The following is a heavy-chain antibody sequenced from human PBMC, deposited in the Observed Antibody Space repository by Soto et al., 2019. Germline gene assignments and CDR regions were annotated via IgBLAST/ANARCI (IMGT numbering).Heavy chain of an antibody. Sequence: PGGSLRLSCAASGFAFSTYALTWVRQAPGKGLEWVSVMSGSGGSSYYAASVKGRFTISRDNSKNTLYLQMNGLRAEGTALYYCAKVTKRAAAGRYEYYKYGMDVWGQGTTVTVSS. CDR3: AKVTKRAAAGRYEYYKYGMDV. D-gene: IGHD6-13*01. J-gene: IGHJ6*02. CDR1: GFAFSTYA. CDR2: MSGSGGSS. V-gene: IGHV3-23*01.